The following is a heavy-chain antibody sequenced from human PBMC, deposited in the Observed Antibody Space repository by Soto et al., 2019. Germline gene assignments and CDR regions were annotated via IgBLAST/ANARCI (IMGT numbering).Heavy chain of an antibody. CDR1: GGSISSGGYY. CDR3: ARMYCSGGSCYPSYFDY. V-gene: IGHV4-31*03. J-gene: IGHJ4*02. CDR2: IYYSGST. D-gene: IGHD2-15*01. Sequence: SETLSLTCTVSGGSISSGGYYWSWIRQHPGKGLEWIGYIYYSGSTYYNPSLKNRVTISVDTSKNQISLKLSTVTAADKDVYYCARMYCSGGSCYPSYFDYWGQGTLVTVS.